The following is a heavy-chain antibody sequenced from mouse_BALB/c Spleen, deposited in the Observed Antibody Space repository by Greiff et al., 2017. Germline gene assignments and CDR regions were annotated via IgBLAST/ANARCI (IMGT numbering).Heavy chain of an antibody. CDR1: GFAFSSYD. J-gene: IGHJ4*01. V-gene: IGHV5-12-1*01. Sequence: EVHLVESGGGLVKPGGSLKLSCAASGFAFSSYDMSWVRQTPEKRLEWVAYISSGGGSTYYPDTVKGRFTISRDNAKNTLYLQMSSLKSEDTAMYYCARQGSSYYYAMDYWGQGTSVTVSS. D-gene: IGHD1-3*01. CDR3: ARQGSSYYYAMDY. CDR2: ISSGGGST.